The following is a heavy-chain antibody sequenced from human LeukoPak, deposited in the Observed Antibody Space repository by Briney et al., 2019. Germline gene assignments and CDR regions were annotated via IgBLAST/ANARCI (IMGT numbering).Heavy chain of an antibody. V-gene: IGHV3-21*01. CDR2: ISSSSSYI. J-gene: IGHJ6*02. CDR3: ARVGGFCSSTTCYGNLGMDV. D-gene: IGHD2-2*01. CDR1: GFTFSSYS. Sequence: PGGSLRLSCAASGFTFSSYSMNWVRQAPGKGLEWVSSISSSSSYIYYADSVKGRFTISRDNAKNSLYLQMNSLRAEDTAVYYCARVGGFCSSTTCYGNLGMDVWGHGTTVTVSS.